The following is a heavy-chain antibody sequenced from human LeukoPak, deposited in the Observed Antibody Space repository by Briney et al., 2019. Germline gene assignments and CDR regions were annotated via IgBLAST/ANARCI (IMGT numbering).Heavy chain of an antibody. CDR3: AKGRVAAAGTSYDWFDP. V-gene: IGHV3-9*01. D-gene: IGHD6-13*01. CDR2: ISWNSGSI. CDR1: GFTFDDYA. J-gene: IGHJ5*02. Sequence: PGGSLRLSCAASGFTFDDYAMHWVRQAPGKGLEWVSGISWNSGSIGYADSVKGRFTISRDNAKYSLYLQMNSLRAEDTALYYCAKGRVAAAGTSYDWFDPWGQGTLVTVSS.